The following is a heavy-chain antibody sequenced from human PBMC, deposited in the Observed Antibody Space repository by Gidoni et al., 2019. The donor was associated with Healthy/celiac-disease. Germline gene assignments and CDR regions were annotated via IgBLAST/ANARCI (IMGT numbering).Heavy chain of an antibody. V-gene: IGHV1-3*01. CDR2: INAGNGNT. D-gene: IGHD3-16*02. CDR3: ARDMWSYPPNLLGY. CDR1: GYTFTSYA. Sequence: QVQLVQSGAEVKKPGASVKVSCKASGYTFTSYAMHWVRQAPGQRLELMGWINAGNGNTKYSQKCQGRVTITRDTSASTAYMEMSRLRSEDTDVYYCARDMWSYPPNLLGYWGQGTLVTVSS. J-gene: IGHJ4*02.